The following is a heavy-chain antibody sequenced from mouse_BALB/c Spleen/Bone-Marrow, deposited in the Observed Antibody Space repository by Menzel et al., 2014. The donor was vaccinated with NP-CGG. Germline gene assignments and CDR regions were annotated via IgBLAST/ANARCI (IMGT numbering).Heavy chain of an antibody. V-gene: IGHV1-82*01. D-gene: IGHD1-1*01. CDR3: ARRYGSSVAMDY. CDR2: IYPGDGDT. J-gene: IGHJ4*01. CDR1: GYAFSSSW. Sequence: QVQLQQSGPELVKPGASVKISCKASGYAFSSSWMNWVKQRPGQGLEWIGRIYPGDGDTNYNGKFKGKATLTADKSSSTAYMQLSSLTSVDSAVYFCARRYGSSVAMDYWGQGTSVTVSS.